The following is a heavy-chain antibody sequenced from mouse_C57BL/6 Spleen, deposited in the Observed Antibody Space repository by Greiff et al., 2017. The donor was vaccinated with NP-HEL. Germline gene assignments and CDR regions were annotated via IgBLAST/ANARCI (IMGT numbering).Heavy chain of an antibody. CDR1: GFTFTDYY. Sequence: DVKLVESGGGLVQPGGSLSLSCAASGFTFTDYYMSWVRQPPGKALEWLGFIRYKANGYTTQYGASVKGRFTISRDNSQSILYLQMNALRAEDSATYYCARSSGSYFYYAMDYWGQGTSVTVSS. CDR2: IRYKANGYTT. D-gene: IGHD1-1*02. V-gene: IGHV7-3*01. CDR3: ARSSGSYFYYAMDY. J-gene: IGHJ4*01.